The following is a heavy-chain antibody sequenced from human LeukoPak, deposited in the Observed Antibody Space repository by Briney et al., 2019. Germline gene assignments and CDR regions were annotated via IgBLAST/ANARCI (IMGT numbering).Heavy chain of an antibody. CDR1: GYTFTSYG. J-gene: IGHJ5*02. Sequence: VASVKVSCKASGYTFTSYGISWVRQAPGQGLEWMGWISAYNGNTNYAQKLQGRVTMTTDTSTSTAYMELRSLRSDDTAVYYCARGSRVEGPQPRGWFDPWGQGTLVTVSS. D-gene: IGHD2-15*01. V-gene: IGHV1-18*04. CDR3: ARGSRVEGPQPRGWFDP. CDR2: ISAYNGNT.